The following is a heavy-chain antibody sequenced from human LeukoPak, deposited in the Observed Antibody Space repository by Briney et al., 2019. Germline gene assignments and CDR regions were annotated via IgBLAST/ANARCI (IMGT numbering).Heavy chain of an antibody. CDR2: ITSSGSYI. D-gene: IGHD3-10*01. V-gene: IGHV3-21*01. J-gene: IGHJ4*02. CDR1: GFAFSTYS. CDR3: ARVAGQSYHFDY. Sequence: GGSLRLSCTASGFAFSTYSMDWVRQAPGKGLEWVSSITSSGSYIYYADSVKGRLTISRDNAKNSLYLHMNSLRAEDTAVYYCARVAGQSYHFDYWGQGTLVTVSS.